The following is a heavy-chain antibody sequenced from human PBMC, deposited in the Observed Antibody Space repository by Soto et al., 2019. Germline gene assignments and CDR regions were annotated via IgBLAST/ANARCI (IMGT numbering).Heavy chain of an antibody. CDR2: IWSDGSNK. D-gene: IGHD2-15*01. Sequence: PGGSLRLSCAASGFTFSTYGMHWVRQAPGKGLEWVALIWSDGSNKYYADSVKGRFTISRDNSKKTLYLQMNSLRAEDTAAYYCAREVVVVAATRSNWFDPWGQGTLVTVSS. CDR3: AREVVVVAATRSNWFDP. V-gene: IGHV3-33*01. CDR1: GFTFSTYG. J-gene: IGHJ5*02.